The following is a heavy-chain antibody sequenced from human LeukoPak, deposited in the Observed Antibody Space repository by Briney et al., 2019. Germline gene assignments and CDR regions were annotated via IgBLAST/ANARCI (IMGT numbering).Heavy chain of an antibody. CDR3: AKDGGRGIVPQLYNWFDP. J-gene: IGHJ5*02. CDR2: ISGSGGST. D-gene: IGHD1-1*01. V-gene: IGHV3-23*01. Sequence: GGSLRLSCAASGFTFSNAWMSWVRQAPGKGLEWVSAISGSGGSTYYADSVKGRFTISRDNSKNTLYLQMNSLRAEDTAVYYCAKDGGRGIVPQLYNWFDPWGQGTLVTVSS. CDR1: GFTFSNAW.